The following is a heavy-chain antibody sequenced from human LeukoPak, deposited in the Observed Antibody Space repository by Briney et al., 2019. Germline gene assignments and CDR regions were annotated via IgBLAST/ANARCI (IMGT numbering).Heavy chain of an antibody. J-gene: IGHJ4*02. CDR2: ISACNGNT. CDR1: GYTFTGYY. Sequence: GASVKVSCKASGYTFTGYYMHWVRQAPGQGLEWMGWISACNGNTNYAQKLQGRVTMTTDTSTSTAYMELRSLRSDDTAVYYCARDRQGYYFDYWGQGTLVTVSS. V-gene: IGHV1-18*04. CDR3: ARDRQGYYFDY.